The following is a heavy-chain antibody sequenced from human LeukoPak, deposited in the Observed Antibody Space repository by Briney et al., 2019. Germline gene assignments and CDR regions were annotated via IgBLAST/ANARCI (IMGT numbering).Heavy chain of an antibody. CDR3: ARDAYGSGSYYDY. Sequence: GGSLRLSCAASGFTFSRHSMNWVRQAPGKGLEWVSYISSSSSTIYYADSVKGRFTISRDNSKNTLYLQMNSLRAEDTAVYYCARDAYGSGSYYDYWGQGTLVTVSS. CDR2: ISSSSSTI. J-gene: IGHJ4*02. CDR1: GFTFSRHS. D-gene: IGHD3-10*01. V-gene: IGHV3-48*01.